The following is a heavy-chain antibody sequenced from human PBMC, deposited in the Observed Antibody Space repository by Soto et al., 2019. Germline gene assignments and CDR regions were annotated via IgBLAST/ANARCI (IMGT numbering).Heavy chain of an antibody. Sequence: GGSLRLSCAASGFTFSSYSMNWVRQAPGKGLEWVSYISSSSSTIYYADSVKGRFTISRDNAKNSLYLQMNSLRAEDTAVYYCARDFQQLPSAFDIWGQGTTVTVS. CDR1: GFTFSSYS. CDR2: ISSSSSTI. CDR3: ARDFQQLPSAFDI. V-gene: IGHV3-48*01. D-gene: IGHD6-13*01. J-gene: IGHJ3*02.